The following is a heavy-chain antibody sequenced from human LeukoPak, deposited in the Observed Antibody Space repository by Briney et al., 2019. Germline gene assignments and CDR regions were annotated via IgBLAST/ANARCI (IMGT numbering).Heavy chain of an antibody. V-gene: IGHV3-21*01. CDR3: AIYYSDSSGFPYPFDY. D-gene: IGHD3-22*01. J-gene: IGHJ4*02. Sequence: AGGSLRLSCAASGFTFSSYAMSWVRQAPGKGLEWVSSITGSSSYIYYADSVKGRFTISRDNAKNSLYLQMNSLRAEDTAVYYCAIYYSDSSGFPYPFDYWGQGALVTVSS. CDR1: GFTFSSYA. CDR2: ITGSSSYI.